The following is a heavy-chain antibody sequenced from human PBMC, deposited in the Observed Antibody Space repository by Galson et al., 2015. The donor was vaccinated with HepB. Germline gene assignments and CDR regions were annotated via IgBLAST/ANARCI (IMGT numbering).Heavy chain of an antibody. Sequence: SVKVSCKASGGTFSSYAISWVRQAPGQGLEWMGGIIPILGIANYAQKFQGRVTITADKSTSTAYMELSSLRSEDTAVYYCARDQGVVVVAATRSGVGGVIDPWGQGTLVTVSS. V-gene: IGHV1-69*10. J-gene: IGHJ5*02. D-gene: IGHD2-15*01. CDR2: IIPILGIA. CDR1: GGTFSSYA. CDR3: ARDQGVVVVAATRSGVGGVIDP.